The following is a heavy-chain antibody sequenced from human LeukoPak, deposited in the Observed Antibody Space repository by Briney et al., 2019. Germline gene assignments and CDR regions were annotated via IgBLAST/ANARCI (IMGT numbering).Heavy chain of an antibody. CDR3: ARGRSITLLRGVAMSDGFDI. V-gene: IGHV3-23*01. J-gene: IGHJ3*02. Sequence: PGGSLRLSCEASGFTFSSYAMSWVRQAPGKGLEWVSVISGSGDSTYYADSVEGRCTSSRDNSKDALYLQMNSLRAEDTALYYCARGRSITLLRGVAMSDGFDIWGQGAMVAVSS. CDR2: ISGSGDST. D-gene: IGHD3-10*01. CDR1: GFTFSSYA.